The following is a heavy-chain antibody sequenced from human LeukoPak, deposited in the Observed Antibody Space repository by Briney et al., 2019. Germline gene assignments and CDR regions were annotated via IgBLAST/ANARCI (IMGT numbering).Heavy chain of an antibody. V-gene: IGHV3-7*05. J-gene: IGHJ4*02. CDR3: ARDWGAAGLWDY. CDR1: GFTFSNYW. Sequence: GGSLRLSCASSGFTFSNYWMSWVSQAPGKGLEWAANIKEDGSEKDYVDSVKGRFTISRDNAKNSLYLQMNSMRAEDTAIYYCARDWGAAGLWDYWGQRTLVTVSS. D-gene: IGHD6-13*01. CDR2: IKEDGSEK.